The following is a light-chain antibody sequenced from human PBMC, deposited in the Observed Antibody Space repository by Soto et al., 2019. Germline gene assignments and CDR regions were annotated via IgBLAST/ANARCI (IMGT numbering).Light chain of an antibody. CDR3: SSYSTSATLNVI. CDR2: DVT. V-gene: IGLV2-14*03. CDR1: STYVGAYNF. J-gene: IGLJ2*01. Sequence: QSALTQPASVSGSPGQSITISCTGGSTYVGAYNFVSWYQQYSGKAPKLIIYDVTNRPSGISHRFSGSKSGNTASLTISGLQAEDEAVYYCSSYSTSATLNVIFGGGTKVTVL.